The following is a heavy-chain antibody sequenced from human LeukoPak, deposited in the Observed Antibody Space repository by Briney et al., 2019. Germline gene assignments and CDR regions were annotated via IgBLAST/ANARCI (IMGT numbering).Heavy chain of an antibody. V-gene: IGHV3-30*18. Sequence: PGGSLRLSCATSGFTFTNYGMNWVRQAPGKGLEWVAVISYDGSNKYYADSVKGRFTISRDNSKNTLYLQMNSLRAEDTAVYYCAKEWQDYYDSSGLYWGQGTLVTVSS. CDR2: ISYDGSNK. J-gene: IGHJ4*02. CDR1: GFTFTNYG. CDR3: AKEWQDYYDSSGLY. D-gene: IGHD3-22*01.